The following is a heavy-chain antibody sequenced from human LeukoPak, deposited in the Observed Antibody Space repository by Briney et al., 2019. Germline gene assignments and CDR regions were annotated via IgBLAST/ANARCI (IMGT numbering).Heavy chain of an antibody. J-gene: IGHJ4*02. D-gene: IGHD6-13*01. V-gene: IGHV3-30*18. CDR3: AKPREGSSSWYAAG. CDR2: ISYDGSNE. CDR1: GXTFSSYG. Sequence: GGSLRLSCAASGXTFSSYGVHWVRQAPGKGLEWVAVISYDGSNEYYADSVKGRFTISRDNSKNTLYLQMNSLRPEDTAVYYCAKPREGSSSWYAAGWGQGTLVTVSS.